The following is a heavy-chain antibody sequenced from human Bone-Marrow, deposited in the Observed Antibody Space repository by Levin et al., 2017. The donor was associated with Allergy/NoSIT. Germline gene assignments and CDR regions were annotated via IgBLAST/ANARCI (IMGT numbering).Heavy chain of an antibody. CDR1: GYTFTSYY. D-gene: IGHD1-26*01. CDR2: INPSGGGT. CDR3: ARGGGAYGVDV. V-gene: IGHV1-46*01. Sequence: ASVKVSCKTSGYTFTSYYMHWVRQAPGQGLEWMGIINPSGGGTRYAQKFQGRVTMTRDTSTSTVYMELSSLRSEDTAVYYCARGGGAYGVDVWGQGTTVTVSS. J-gene: IGHJ6*02.